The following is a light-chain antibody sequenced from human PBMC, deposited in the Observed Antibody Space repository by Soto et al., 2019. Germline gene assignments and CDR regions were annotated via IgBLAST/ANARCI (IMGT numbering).Light chain of an antibody. CDR3: QRYDSAPRT. J-gene: IGKJ1*01. CDR1: QGIGNY. V-gene: IGKV1-27*01. CDR2: AAS. Sequence: DIQITQSPASLSASVGDRVTITCRASQGIGNYLALYQQKPGRVPQLLIHAASTLQSGVPSRFSGSGSGTHFPLTISCLLPEYVSTYYCQRYDSAPRTFGRGTKVEL.